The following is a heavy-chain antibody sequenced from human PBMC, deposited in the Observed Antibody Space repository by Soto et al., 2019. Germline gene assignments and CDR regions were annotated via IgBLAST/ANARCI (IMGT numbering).Heavy chain of an antibody. J-gene: IGHJ4*02. D-gene: IGHD2-8*01. Sequence: PSETLSLTCTVSGGSISSSIYYGGWIRQPPGKGLEWIGCIFYSGSTYYNPSLKSRVTISVDTSKNQFSLKLSSVTAADTAVYYCARDRGLMVFDYWGQGTLVTVSS. CDR1: GGSISSSIYY. CDR3: ARDRGLMVFDY. CDR2: IFYSGST. V-gene: IGHV4-39*07.